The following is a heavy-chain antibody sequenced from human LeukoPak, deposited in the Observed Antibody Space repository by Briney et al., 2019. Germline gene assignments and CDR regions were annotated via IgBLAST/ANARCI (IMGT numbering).Heavy chain of an antibody. J-gene: IGHJ4*02. CDR1: GFSFSSHW. CDR2: INQDGSNT. CDR3: ARDLHWGASDY. Sequence: GGSLRLSCAASGFSFSSHWMHWVRQVPGKGLVWVSRINQDGSNTFYADSVKGRFTTSRDNAKNTLYLQMNSLGVEDTAMYYCARDLHWGASDYWGQGTLVTVSS. V-gene: IGHV3-74*01. D-gene: IGHD1-26*01.